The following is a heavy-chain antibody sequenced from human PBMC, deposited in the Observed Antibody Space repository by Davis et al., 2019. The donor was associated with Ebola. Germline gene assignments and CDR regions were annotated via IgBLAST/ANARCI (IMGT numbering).Heavy chain of an antibody. CDR2: VSISGRDT. D-gene: IGHD2-15*01. V-gene: IGHV3-23*01. J-gene: IGHJ4*02. CDR3: AKDVYCRGGSCFREYFHY. CDR1: GFSFSAYA. Sequence: PGGSLRLSCAASGFSFSAYAMSWVRQPPGEGLQWVSTVSISGRDTYYIDSVMGRFTVSRDNSKNTVFLQMNSLRAEDTAVYYCAKDVYCRGGSCFREYFHYWGQGTLVTVSS.